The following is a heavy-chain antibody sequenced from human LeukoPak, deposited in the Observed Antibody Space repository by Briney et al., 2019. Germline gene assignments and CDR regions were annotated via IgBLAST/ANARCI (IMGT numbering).Heavy chain of an antibody. CDR2: ISYDGTNK. CDR1: GFTFSSYG. J-gene: IGHJ4*02. CDR3: AKDLIYDFWSGLGN. D-gene: IGHD3-3*01. V-gene: IGHV3-30*18. Sequence: PGGSLRLSCAVSGFTFSSYGMHWVRQAPGKGLEWMAVISYDGTNKYYADSVKGRFTISRDNSKNTLYLQMNSLRAEDTAVYYCAKDLIYDFWSGLGNWGQGTLVTVSS.